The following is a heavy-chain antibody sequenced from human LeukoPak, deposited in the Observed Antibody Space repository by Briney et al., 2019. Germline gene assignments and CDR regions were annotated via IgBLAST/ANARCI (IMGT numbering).Heavy chain of an antibody. J-gene: IGHJ4*02. CDR2: ISGSGGST. V-gene: IGHV3-23*01. CDR3: AKDSQAAGDGSGMFDY. D-gene: IGHD3-22*01. Sequence: PGGSLRLSCAASGFTFSSYGMSWVRQAPGKGLEWVSAISGSGGSTYYADSVKGRFTISRDNSKNTLYLQMNSLRAEDTAVYYCAKDSQAAGDGSGMFDYWGQGTLVTVSS. CDR1: GFTFSSYG.